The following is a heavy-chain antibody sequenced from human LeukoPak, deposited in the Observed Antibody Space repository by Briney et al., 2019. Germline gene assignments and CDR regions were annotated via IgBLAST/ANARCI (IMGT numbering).Heavy chain of an antibody. D-gene: IGHD3-10*01. J-gene: IGHJ4*02. CDR1: GGSFSGYY. Sequence: KTSETLSRTCAVYGGSFSGYYWSWIRQPPGKGLEWIGEINHSGSTNYNPSLKSRVTISVDTSKNQFSLKLSSVTAADTAVYYCARGIRRHYYGSGSYYNTGRRIGDYFDYWGQGTLVTVSS. CDR2: INHSGST. V-gene: IGHV4-34*01. CDR3: ARGIRRHYYGSGSYYNTGRRIGDYFDY.